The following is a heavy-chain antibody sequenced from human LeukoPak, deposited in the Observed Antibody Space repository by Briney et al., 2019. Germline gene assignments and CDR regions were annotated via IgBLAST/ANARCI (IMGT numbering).Heavy chain of an antibody. V-gene: IGHV1-2*02. CDR1: GYTFTGFY. Sequence: ASVKVSCEASGYTFTGFYMHWVRQAPGQGLEWMGWINPNSGGTNYAQKFQGRVTMTRDTSISTAYMELSRLRSDDTAVYYCARVIRYCSGGSCENWFDPWGQGTLVTVSS. D-gene: IGHD2-15*01. J-gene: IGHJ5*02. CDR2: INPNSGGT. CDR3: ARVIRYCSGGSCENWFDP.